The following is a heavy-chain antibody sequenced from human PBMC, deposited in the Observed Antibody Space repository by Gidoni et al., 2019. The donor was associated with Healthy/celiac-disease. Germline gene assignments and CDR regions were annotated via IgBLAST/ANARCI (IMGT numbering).Heavy chain of an antibody. CDR3: AKFKSILEWFWAFDY. CDR1: GFPFSSYA. D-gene: IGHD3-3*01. CDR2: ISGSGGST. Sequence: EVQLLESGGGLVQPGGSLRLPCAASGFPFSSYAMRWVRQAPGKGLEWFSAISGSGGSTYYADSVKGRFTISRDNSKNTLYLQMNSLRAEDTAVYYCAKFKSILEWFWAFDYWGQGTLVTVSS. V-gene: IGHV3-23*01. J-gene: IGHJ4*02.